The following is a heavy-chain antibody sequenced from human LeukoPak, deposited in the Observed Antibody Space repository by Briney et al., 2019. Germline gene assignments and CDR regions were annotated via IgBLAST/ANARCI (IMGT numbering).Heavy chain of an antibody. Sequence: GGSLRLSCAASGFSIASYGMHWVRQAPGKGLEWVAFIRFDESNKYYADSVKGRFTISRDTSKNTLYLQMNSLRAEDTAVYYCARAYCAGSSCYPTDYWGQGTLVTVSS. V-gene: IGHV3-30*02. D-gene: IGHD2-15*01. CDR3: ARAYCAGSSCYPTDY. CDR2: IRFDESNK. CDR1: GFSIASYG. J-gene: IGHJ4*02.